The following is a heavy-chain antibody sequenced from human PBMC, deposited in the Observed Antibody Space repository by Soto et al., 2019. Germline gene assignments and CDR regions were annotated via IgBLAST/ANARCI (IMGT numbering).Heavy chain of an antibody. D-gene: IGHD3-10*01. CDR2: IYYSGST. Sequence: QVQLQEAGPGLVKPSQTLSLTCSISGDSIGSGDYYWSWIRQHPGKGLEWIGYIYYSGSTYYNPSLKRRVTISVDTSKNQFSLKLSSVTAAVTAVYYCARVLVRGVARFDYCGQGTLVTVSS. CDR1: GDSIGSGDYY. CDR3: ARVLVRGVARFDY. V-gene: IGHV4-31*03. J-gene: IGHJ4*02.